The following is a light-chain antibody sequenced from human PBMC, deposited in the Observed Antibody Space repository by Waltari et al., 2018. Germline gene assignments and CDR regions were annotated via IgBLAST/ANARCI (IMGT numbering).Light chain of an antibody. CDR1: SRDVGGYKY. V-gene: IGLV2-8*01. CDR3: SSYAVSNNLL. CDR2: DVK. J-gene: IGLJ2*01. Sequence: QSALTQPPSASGSPGQSVTISCTGTSRDVGGYKYVSWYQQHPGKAPRLIIYDVKRRPSGVPVRFSGSKSGNTASLTVSGLQAEDEADYYCSSYAVSNNLLFGGGTKLTVL.